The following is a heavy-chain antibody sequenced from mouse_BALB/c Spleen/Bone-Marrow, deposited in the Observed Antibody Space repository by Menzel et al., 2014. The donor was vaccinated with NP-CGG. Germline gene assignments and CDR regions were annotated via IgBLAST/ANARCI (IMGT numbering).Heavy chain of an antibody. Sequence: VQLKHSGAELVKPGASVKLSCTASGFNIKDTYMHWVKQRSEQGLEWIGRIDPANGNTKYDPKFQGKATITADTSSNTAYLQLSSLTSEDTAVYYCARGGAFAYWGQGTLVTVSA. J-gene: IGHJ3*01. CDR1: GFNIKDTY. CDR3: ARGGAFAY. CDR2: IDPANGNT. V-gene: IGHV14-3*02.